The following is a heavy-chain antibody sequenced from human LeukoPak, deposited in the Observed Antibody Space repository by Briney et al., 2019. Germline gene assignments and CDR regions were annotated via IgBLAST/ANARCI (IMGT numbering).Heavy chain of an antibody. CDR3: ASDRAVGPAAHLNWFDP. Sequence: SETLSLTCALYGGSFSGYYWSWIRQPPGKGLEWIGEINHSGSTNYNPSLKSRVTISVDTSKNQFSLKLSSVTAADTAVYYCASDRAVGPAAHLNWFDPWGQGTLVTVSS. CDR2: INHSGST. J-gene: IGHJ5*02. V-gene: IGHV4-34*01. D-gene: IGHD2-2*01. CDR1: GGSFSGYY.